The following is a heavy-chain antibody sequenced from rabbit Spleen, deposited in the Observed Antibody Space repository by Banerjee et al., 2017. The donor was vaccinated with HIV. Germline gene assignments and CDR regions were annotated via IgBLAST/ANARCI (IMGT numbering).Heavy chain of an antibody. CDR2: IYTVSGGT. V-gene: IGHV1S45*01. CDR1: GFSFSNNYY. J-gene: IGHJ4*01. Sequence: QEQLVESGGGLVQPEGSLTLTCTASGFSFSNNYYMCWVRQAPGKGLEWIGCIYTVSGGTYYSSGAKGRFTISKTSSTTVTLQLPSLTAADTATYFCSSAYVGVGGYGAASNLWGPGTLVTVS. D-gene: IGHD6-1*01. CDR3: SSAYVGVGGYGAASNL.